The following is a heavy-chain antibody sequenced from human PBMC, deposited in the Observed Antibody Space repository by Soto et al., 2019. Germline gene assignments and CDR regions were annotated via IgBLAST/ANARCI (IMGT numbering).Heavy chain of an antibody. Sequence: VKVSCKASGYTFTGYYMHWVRQAPGQGLEWMGWINPNSGGTNYAQKFQGWVTMTRDTSISTAYMELSSLRSEDTAVYFCAREVDPYYGGNSLSLDYWGQGTLVTVSS. CDR2: INPNSGGT. J-gene: IGHJ4*02. D-gene: IGHD4-17*01. V-gene: IGHV1-2*04. CDR3: AREVDPYYGGNSLSLDY. CDR1: GYTFTGYY.